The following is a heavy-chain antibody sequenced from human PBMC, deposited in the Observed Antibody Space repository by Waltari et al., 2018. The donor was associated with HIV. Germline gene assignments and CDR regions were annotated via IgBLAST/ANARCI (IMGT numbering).Heavy chain of an antibody. J-gene: IGHJ6*02. CDR2: ISYDGNNK. CDR3: AREKRIAAAGPALMDV. CDR1: GFTFSSYA. V-gene: IGHV3-30-3*01. Sequence: QVQLVESGGGVVQPGRSLRLSCAASGFTFSSYAMHWVRQAPGKGLEWVAVISYDGNNKYYADSVKGRFTISRDNSKNTLYLQMNSLRAEDTAVYYCAREKRIAAAGPALMDVWGQGTTVTVSS. D-gene: IGHD6-13*01.